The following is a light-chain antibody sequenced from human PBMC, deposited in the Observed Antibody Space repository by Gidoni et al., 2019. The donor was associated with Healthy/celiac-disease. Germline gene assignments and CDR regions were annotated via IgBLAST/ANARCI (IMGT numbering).Light chain of an antibody. V-gene: IGKV1-39*01. J-gene: IGKJ2*01. CDR3: QQSYSTPRT. CDR2: AAS. CDR1: QSISSY. Sequence: DIQMTQPPSSLSASVGDRVTITCRASQSISSYLNWYQQKPGKAPKLLIYAASSLQSGVPSRFSGSGSGTDFTLTISSLQPEDFATYYCQQSYSTPRTFGQVTKLEIK.